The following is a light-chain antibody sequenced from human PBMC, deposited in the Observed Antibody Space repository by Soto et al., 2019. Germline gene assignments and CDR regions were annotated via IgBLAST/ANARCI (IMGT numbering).Light chain of an antibody. V-gene: IGKV1-5*01. CDR1: QSISSW. J-gene: IGKJ1*01. Sequence: DIQMTQSPSTLSASVGDRVTITCRASQSISSWLAWYQQKPGKAPKLLIYDASSLESVVPSRFSGSGSGTEFTLTISSLQPDDFATYSCQQYNSYSWTFGQETKVEIK. CDR2: DAS. CDR3: QQYNSYSWT.